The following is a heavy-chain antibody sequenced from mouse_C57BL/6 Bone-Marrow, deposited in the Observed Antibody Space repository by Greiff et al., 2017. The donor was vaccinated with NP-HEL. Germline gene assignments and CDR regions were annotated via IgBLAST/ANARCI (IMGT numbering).Heavy chain of an antibody. J-gene: IGHJ3*01. D-gene: IGHD6-1*01. CDR3: ARSVCWFAY. Sequence: QVQLKESGAELARPGASVKLSCKASGYNFTSYGISWVKQRTGQGLEWIGEIYPRSGNTYYNEKFKGKATLTADKSSSTAYMELRSLTSEDSAVYFCARSVCWFAYWGQGTLVTVSA. V-gene: IGHV1-81*01. CDR2: IYPRSGNT. CDR1: GYNFTSYG.